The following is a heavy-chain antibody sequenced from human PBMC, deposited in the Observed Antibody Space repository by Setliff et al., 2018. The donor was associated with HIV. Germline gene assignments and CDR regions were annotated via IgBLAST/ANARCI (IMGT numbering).Heavy chain of an antibody. CDR3: ARQVPAAIGAFDI. D-gene: IGHD2-2*02. Sequence: PGESLKISCKGSESSFTSDWIGWVRQMPGKGLEWMGIIYPGESDTSYSPSFQGQVTISADKSISTAYLQWSSLKASDTAMYYCARQVPAAIGAFDIWGQGTMVTVSS. J-gene: IGHJ3*02. CDR1: ESSFTSDW. CDR2: IYPGESDT. V-gene: IGHV5-51*01.